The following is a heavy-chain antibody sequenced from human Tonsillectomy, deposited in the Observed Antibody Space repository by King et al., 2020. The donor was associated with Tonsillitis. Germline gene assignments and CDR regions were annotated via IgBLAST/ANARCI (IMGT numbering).Heavy chain of an antibody. J-gene: IGHJ6*02. V-gene: IGHV4-39*01. CDR1: GGSISSSSYY. CDR2: IYYSGST. CDR3: ASIAFSSGYYYYGMDV. Sequence: QLQESGPGLVKPSETLSLTCTVSGGSISSSSYYWGWIRQPPGKGLEWIGSIYYSGSTYYNPSLKSRVTISVDTSKNQFSLKLSSVTAADTAVYYCASIAFSSGYYYYGMDVWGQGTTVTVSS. D-gene: IGHD6-13*01.